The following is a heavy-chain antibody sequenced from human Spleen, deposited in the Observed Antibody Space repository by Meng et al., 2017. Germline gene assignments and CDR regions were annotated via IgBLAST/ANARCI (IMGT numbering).Heavy chain of an antibody. CDR1: GFTFNSYW. J-gene: IGHJ4*02. D-gene: IGHD3-10*01. CDR3: VRALNYFRAETF. CDR2: INGDGSST. V-gene: IGHV3-74*03. Sequence: GESLKTPCAVPGFTFNSYWMHWVRQAPGKGLVWVSRINGDGSSTTYADSVKGRFTISRENAKNTLYLQMNSLRAEDTATYYCVRALNYFRAETFWGQGTLVTVSS.